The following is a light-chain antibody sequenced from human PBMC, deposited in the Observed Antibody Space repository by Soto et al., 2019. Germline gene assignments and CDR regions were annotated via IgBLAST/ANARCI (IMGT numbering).Light chain of an antibody. CDR2: DVS. Sequence: QSVLTQPASVSGSPGQSITISCTGTSSDVGGYNYVSWYQKYPGKAPKLMIYDVSHRPSGVSNRFSGSKSGNTASLTISGLQAEDEADYYCSSYTSSSALVFGTGTKVTVL. CDR1: SSDVGGYNY. CDR3: SSYTSSSALV. V-gene: IGLV2-14*01. J-gene: IGLJ1*01.